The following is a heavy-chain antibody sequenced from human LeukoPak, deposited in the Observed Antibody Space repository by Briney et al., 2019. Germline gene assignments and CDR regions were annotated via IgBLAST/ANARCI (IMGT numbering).Heavy chain of an antibody. CDR1: GFSFSNSA. J-gene: IGHJ4*02. CDR2: SGSDGGT. V-gene: IGHV3-23*01. CDR3: AKDILNWEFDY. Sequence: GGSLRLSCAASGFSFSNSAMSWVSQAPGKGLEWVSASGSDGGTYYADSVKGRFTISRDKSKNTLYLQMNSLRAEDTAVYYCAKDILNWEFDYWGQGTLVTVSS. D-gene: IGHD7-27*01.